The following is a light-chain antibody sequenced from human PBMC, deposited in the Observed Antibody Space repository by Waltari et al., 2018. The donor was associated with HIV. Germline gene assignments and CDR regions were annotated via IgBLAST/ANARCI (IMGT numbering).Light chain of an antibody. V-gene: IGKV3-15*01. CDR3: QQYNVWPPNT. CDR2: AAS. J-gene: IGKJ2*01. Sequence: EIVLTQSPLTLSVSPGERAIPPCRASQTIDTNLAWYQQKPGQAPRLLIYAASTRAPGIPPKFSGSGSGTRFTLTISSLQSEDFAVYYCQQYNVWPPNTFGQGTKVEIK. CDR1: QTIDTN.